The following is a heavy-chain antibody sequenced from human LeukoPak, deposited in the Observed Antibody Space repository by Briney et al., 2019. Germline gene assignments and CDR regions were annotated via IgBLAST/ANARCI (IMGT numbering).Heavy chain of an antibody. V-gene: IGHV4-34*01. D-gene: IGHD3-16*01. CDR2: INPSGHS. CDR3: ARXTXYYDATAQARED. J-gene: IGHJ4*02. Sequence: SETLSLTCDVYGGSFSGIYWKWIRQPPGKGLECIGEINPSGHSDYNPSLKSRVTISVDTSRNQSPLNTNAVCTSGTAVYNAARXTXYYDATAQAREDWGQGTLVTVSS. CDR1: GGSFSGIY.